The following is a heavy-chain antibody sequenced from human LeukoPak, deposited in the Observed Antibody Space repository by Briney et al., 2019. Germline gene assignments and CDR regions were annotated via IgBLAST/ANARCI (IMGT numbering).Heavy chain of an antibody. CDR3: AKDSCSGGSCYQVGGFDY. D-gene: IGHD2-15*01. Sequence: GGSLRLSCAASGFTFSSYAMSWARQAPGKGLEWVSAISGSGGSTYYADSVKGRFTISRDNSKNTLYLQMNSLRAEDTAVYYCAKDSCSGGSCYQVGGFDYWGQGTLVTVSS. CDR2: ISGSGGST. J-gene: IGHJ4*02. CDR1: GFTFSSYA. V-gene: IGHV3-23*01.